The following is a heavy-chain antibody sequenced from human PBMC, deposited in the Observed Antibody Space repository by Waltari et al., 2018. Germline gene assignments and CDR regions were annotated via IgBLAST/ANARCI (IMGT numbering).Heavy chain of an antibody. J-gene: IGHJ5*02. D-gene: IGHD3-3*01. CDR2: INPKNGET. V-gene: IGHV1-2*06. CDR1: GYTFTDYY. CDR3: TKYARFTMFGVVFGPDGFDP. Sequence: GLLVQSGPEVKKPGASVKVSCKASGYTFTDYYIHWVRQAPGKGLQWVGRINPKNGETRYPQECKGRVTMTSDTSINKAFMELTSLRTDDTATYYCTKYARFTMFGVVFGPDGFDPWGQGTLVTVSS.